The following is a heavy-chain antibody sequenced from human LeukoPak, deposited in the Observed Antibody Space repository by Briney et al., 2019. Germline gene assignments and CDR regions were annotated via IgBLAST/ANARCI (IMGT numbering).Heavy chain of an antibody. V-gene: IGHV3-7*03. CDR2: INSDGSEG. D-gene: IGHD6-6*01. Sequence: GGSLRLSCAVSGFTFSGFWMSWSRQAPGKGLEWVASINSDGSEGYYADVVRGRFTISRDNAKNSLYLQINSLRAEDTAVYYCARSSYSSSSSVWGQGTMVTVPS. CDR3: ARSSYSSSSSV. CDR1: GFTFSGFW. J-gene: IGHJ3*01.